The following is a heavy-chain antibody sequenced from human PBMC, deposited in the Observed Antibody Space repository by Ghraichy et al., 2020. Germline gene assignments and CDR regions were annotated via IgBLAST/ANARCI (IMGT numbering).Heavy chain of an antibody. Sequence: GGSLRLSCAASGFTVSSNYMSWVRQAPGKGLEWVSVIYSGGSTYYADSVKGRFTISRDNSKNTLYLQMNSLRAEDTAVYYCARVDYDFWSGPQNPIDPWGQGTLVTVSS. J-gene: IGHJ5*02. D-gene: IGHD3-3*01. CDR3: ARVDYDFWSGPQNPIDP. CDR2: IYSGGST. V-gene: IGHV3-53*01. CDR1: GFTVSSNY.